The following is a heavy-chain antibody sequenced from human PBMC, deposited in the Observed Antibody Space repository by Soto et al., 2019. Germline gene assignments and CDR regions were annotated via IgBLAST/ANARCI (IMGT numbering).Heavy chain of an antibody. CDR1: GFTFSSYA. CDR2: LSDSGGST. V-gene: IGHV3-23*01. J-gene: IGHJ4*02. Sequence: EVQLLESGGGLVQPGGSLTLSCAASGFTFSSYAMSWVRQAPGKGLEWVLALSDSGGSTYYADSVKGRFTISRDNSKNTLYLQMNSLRAEDTAVYYCAKVSVNVLLSFGESDGFDSWGQGTLVTVSS. D-gene: IGHD3-10*01. CDR3: AKVSVNVLLSFGESDGFDS.